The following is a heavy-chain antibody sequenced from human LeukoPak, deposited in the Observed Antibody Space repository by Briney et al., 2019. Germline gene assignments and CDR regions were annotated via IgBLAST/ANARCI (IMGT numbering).Heavy chain of an antibody. D-gene: IGHD6-19*01. CDR2: IYHSGST. Sequence: SETLSLTCTVSGVSIISGTDYWGWIRQPPGKGLEWIGSIYHSGSTYYNPSLKSRVTISVDTSKNQFSLKLSSVTAADTAVYYCARVVSSGWNYWGQGTLVTVSS. CDR3: ARVVSSGWNY. V-gene: IGHV4-39*07. CDR1: GVSIISGTDY. J-gene: IGHJ4*02.